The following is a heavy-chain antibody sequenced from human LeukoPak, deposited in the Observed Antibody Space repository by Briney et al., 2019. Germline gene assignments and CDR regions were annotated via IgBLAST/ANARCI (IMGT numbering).Heavy chain of an antibody. D-gene: IGHD3-3*01. V-gene: IGHV3-7*01. Sequence: GGSLRLSCAASGFTVSSNYMSWVRQAPGKGLEWVANIKQDGSEKYYVDSVKGRFTISRDNAKNSLYLQMNSLRAEDTAVYYCARDTNWGQGTLVTVSS. J-gene: IGHJ4*02. CDR1: GFTVSSNY. CDR2: IKQDGSEK. CDR3: ARDTN.